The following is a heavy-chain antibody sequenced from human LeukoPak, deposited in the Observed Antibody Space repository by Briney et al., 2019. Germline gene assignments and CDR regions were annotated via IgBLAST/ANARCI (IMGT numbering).Heavy chain of an antibody. CDR1: GFTFSSYS. CDR3: AISPDFDWLFTGFDY. J-gene: IGHJ4*02. V-gene: IGHV3-21*01. CDR2: ISSSSSYI. Sequence: SGGSLRLSCAASGFTFSSYSMNWVRQAPGKGLEWVSSISSSSSYIYYADSVKGRFTISRDNAKNSLYLQMNSLRAEDTAVYYCAISPDFDWLFTGFDYWGQGTLVTASS. D-gene: IGHD3-9*01.